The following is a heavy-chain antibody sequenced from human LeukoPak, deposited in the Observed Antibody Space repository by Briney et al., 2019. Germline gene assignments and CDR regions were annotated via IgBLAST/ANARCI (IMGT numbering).Heavy chain of an antibody. D-gene: IGHD3-10*01. J-gene: IGHJ4*02. V-gene: IGHV4-59*01. CDR1: GGSIGSYY. CDR2: IYYSGSS. CDR3: ARERYCYGSGSYHDF. Sequence: SETLSLTCTVSGGSIGSYYWSWIRQAPGKGLDWIGYIYYSGSSNYNPSLNGRVTISVDTSKNQFSLKLNSVTPADTAVYYCARERYCYGSGSYHDFWGQGTLVTVSS.